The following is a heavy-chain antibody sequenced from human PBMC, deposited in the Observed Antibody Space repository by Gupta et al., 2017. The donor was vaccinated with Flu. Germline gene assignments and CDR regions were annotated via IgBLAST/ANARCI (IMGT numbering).Heavy chain of an antibody. CDR1: GGTFSSYA. CDR2: IIPSFGTA. V-gene: IGHV1-69*06. Sequence: QVQLVQSGAEVKKPGSSVKVSCKASGGTFSSYAISWVRQAPGQGLEWMGGIIPSFGTANYAQKFQGRVTITADKSTSTAYMELSSLRSEDTAVYYCAREPGYSYGFSRGHFDYWGQVTLVTVSS. J-gene: IGHJ4*02. CDR3: AREPGYSYGFSRGHFDY. D-gene: IGHD5-18*01.